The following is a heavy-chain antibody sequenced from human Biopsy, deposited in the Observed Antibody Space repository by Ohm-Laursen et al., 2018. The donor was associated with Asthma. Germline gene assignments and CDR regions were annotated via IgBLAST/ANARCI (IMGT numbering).Heavy chain of an antibody. Sequence: SSVKVSCKASGGSFSNFAFSWLRQAPGHGLEWMGTILTKFDITSYAEKFQGRVTITADKSTSTTYMELSRLRSEDTAVYYCARSYDTDSYPVLVLDYWGQGTLVTVSS. CDR1: GGSFSNFA. D-gene: IGHD3-22*01. V-gene: IGHV1-69*04. J-gene: IGHJ4*02. CDR3: ARSYDTDSYPVLVLDY. CDR2: ILTKFDIT.